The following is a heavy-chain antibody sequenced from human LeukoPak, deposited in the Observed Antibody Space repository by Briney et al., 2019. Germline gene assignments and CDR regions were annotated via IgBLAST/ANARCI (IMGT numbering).Heavy chain of an antibody. V-gene: IGHV3-73*01. J-gene: IGHJ5*02. Sequence: GGSLRLSCAASGFTFSNYWMHWVRQAPGKGLEWIGLMEKELNGYATAYAASVRGRFTISRDDSQNTAYLQMDSLKTEDTALYSCTRDSGTYNWLHPWGQGTLVTVSS. CDR3: TRDSGTYNWLHP. D-gene: IGHD1-26*01. CDR1: GFTFSNYW. CDR2: MEKELNGYAT.